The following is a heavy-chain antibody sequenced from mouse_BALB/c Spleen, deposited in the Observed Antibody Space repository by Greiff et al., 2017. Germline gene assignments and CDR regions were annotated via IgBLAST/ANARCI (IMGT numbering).Heavy chain of an antibody. Sequence: EVKVIESGGGLVQPGGSRKLSCAASGFTFSSFGMHWVRQAPEKGLEWVAYISSGSSTIYYADTVKGRFTISRDNPKNTLFLQMTSLRSEDTAMYYCARREGLLDYWGQGTTLTVSS. D-gene: IGHD2-2*01. V-gene: IGHV5-17*02. CDR3: ARREGLLDY. CDR1: GFTFSSFG. J-gene: IGHJ2*01. CDR2: ISSGSSTI.